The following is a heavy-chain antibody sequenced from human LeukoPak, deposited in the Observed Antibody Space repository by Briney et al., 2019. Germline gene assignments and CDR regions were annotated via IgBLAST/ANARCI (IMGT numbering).Heavy chain of an antibody. J-gene: IGHJ3*02. CDR3: AGGTVTTGYAFDI. D-gene: IGHD4-17*01. CDR2: IYYSGST. V-gene: IGHV4-59*01. CDR1: GGSISSYS. Sequence: SETLSLTCTVSGGSISSYSWSWIRQPPGKGLEWIGYIYYSGSTNYNPSLKSRVTISVDTSKNQFSLKLSSVTAADTAVYYCAGGTVTTGYAFDIWGQGTMVTVSS.